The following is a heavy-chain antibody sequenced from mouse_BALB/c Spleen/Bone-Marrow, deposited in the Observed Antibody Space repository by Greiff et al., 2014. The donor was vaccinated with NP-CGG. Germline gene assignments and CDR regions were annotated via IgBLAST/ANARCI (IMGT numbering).Heavy chain of an antibody. Sequence: GSELVRPGASVKLSCKASGYTFTSYWMHWVKQRPGQGLEWIGNTYPGSGSTNYDEKFKSKATLTVDTSSSTAYMQLSSLTSEDSAVYYCTREGPTGTGGDYWGQGTTLTVSS. J-gene: IGHJ2*01. CDR3: TREGPTGTGGDY. CDR2: TYPGSGST. CDR1: GYTFTSYW. V-gene: IGHV1S22*01. D-gene: IGHD4-1*02.